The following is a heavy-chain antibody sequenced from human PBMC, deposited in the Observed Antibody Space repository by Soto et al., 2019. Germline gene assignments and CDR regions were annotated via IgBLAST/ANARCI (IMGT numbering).Heavy chain of an antibody. CDR2: ISAYNGNT. CDR1: GYTFTSYG. J-gene: IGHJ4*02. CDR3: ARGLRTITRHETIFGVVPDY. D-gene: IGHD3-3*01. V-gene: IGHV1-18*01. Sequence: ASVKVSCKASGYTFTSYGISWVRQAPGQGLEWMGWISAYNGNTNYAQKLQGRVTMTTDTSTSTAYMELRSLRSDDTAVYYCARGLRTITRHETIFGVVPDYWGQGTLVTVSS.